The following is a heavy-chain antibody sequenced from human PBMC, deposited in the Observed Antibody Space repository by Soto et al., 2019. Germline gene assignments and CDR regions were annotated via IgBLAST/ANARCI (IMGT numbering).Heavy chain of an antibody. CDR1: GGSFSGYY. J-gene: IGHJ4*02. V-gene: IGHV4-34*01. CDR3: AGGIAAAAFFDY. D-gene: IGHD6-13*01. CDR2: INHSGST. Sequence: SETLSLTCAVYGGSFSGYYWSWIRQSPGKGLEWIGEINHSGSTNYNPSLKSRVTISIDTSKNQFSLKLSSVTAADTAVYYCAGGIAAAAFFDYWGQGTQVTVSS.